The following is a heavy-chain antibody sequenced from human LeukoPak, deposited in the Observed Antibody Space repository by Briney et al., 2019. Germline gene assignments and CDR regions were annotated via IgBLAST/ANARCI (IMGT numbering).Heavy chain of an antibody. J-gene: IGHJ3*01. D-gene: IGHD2-21*02. CDR1: GFTFSSYQ. CDR3: ARPRYCGGDCSHAFDV. CDR2: ISSSSGSI. Sequence: GGSLRLSCAASGFTFSSYQMNWVRQAPGKGLEWLSYISSSSGSIYYADSVKGRFTISRDNAKNSLYLQMNSLRVEDTAVYYCARPRYCGGDCSHAFDVWGQGTMVTVSS. V-gene: IGHV3-48*04.